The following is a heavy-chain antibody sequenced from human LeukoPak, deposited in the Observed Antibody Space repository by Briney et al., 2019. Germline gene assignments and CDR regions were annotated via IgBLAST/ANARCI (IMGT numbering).Heavy chain of an antibody. V-gene: IGHV1-69*01. D-gene: IGHD4-17*01. CDR3: ARVPTTVTAYFDY. CDR2: IIPIFGTA. Sequence: GASVKVSCKASGGTFISYAISWVRQAPGQGLEWTGGIIPIFGTANYAQKFQGRVTITADESTSTAYMELSSLRSEDTAVYYCARVPTTVTAYFDYWGQGTLVTVSS. CDR1: GGTFISYA. J-gene: IGHJ4*02.